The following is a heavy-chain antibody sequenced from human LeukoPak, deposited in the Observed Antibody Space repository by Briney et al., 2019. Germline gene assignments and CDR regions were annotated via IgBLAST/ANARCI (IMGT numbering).Heavy chain of an antibody. CDR2: IRGNGDT. D-gene: IGHD7-27*01. CDR1: GVSFSTYA. Sequence: GGSLRLSCVASGVSFSTYAMSWVRQAPGKGPDWVSSIRGNGDTFYADSVKGRSTLSRDDSTNTVFLQLNNLRVEYTAIYYCAKANWVSNADAVWWGQGTQVTVSS. V-gene: IGHV3-23*01. J-gene: IGHJ4*02. CDR3: AKANWVSNADAVW.